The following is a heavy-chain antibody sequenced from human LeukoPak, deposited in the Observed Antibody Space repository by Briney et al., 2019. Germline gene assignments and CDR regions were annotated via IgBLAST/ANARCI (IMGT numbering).Heavy chain of an antibody. Sequence: SVKVSCKASGYTFPSYDIIWLRQATGQGLEWMGWMNHNNGNTGYVQKLQGRLTMTRDTSINTPYMELSSLRSEDTAVYSCARDTPLRPENGFDPWGQGTLVTVSS. CDR1: GYTFPSYD. CDR3: ARDTPLRPENGFDP. D-gene: IGHD1-14*01. CDR2: MNHNNGNT. V-gene: IGHV1-8*02. J-gene: IGHJ5*02.